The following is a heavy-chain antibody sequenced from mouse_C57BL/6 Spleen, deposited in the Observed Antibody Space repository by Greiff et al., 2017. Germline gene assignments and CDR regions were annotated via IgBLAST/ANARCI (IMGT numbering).Heavy chain of an antibody. Sequence: VQLQQSGAELARSVASVKLSCRAPGYTFPSSGISWVKQRTGQGLEWIGEIYPRSGNTYYNEKFKGKATLTADKSSSTAYMELRSLTSEDSAVYFCARGNYDYAIHYWGEGTSASVSS. J-gene: IGHJ4*01. D-gene: IGHD2-1*01. CDR2: IYPRSGNT. CDR3: ARGNYDYAIHY. CDR1: GYTFPSSG. V-gene: IGHV1-81*01.